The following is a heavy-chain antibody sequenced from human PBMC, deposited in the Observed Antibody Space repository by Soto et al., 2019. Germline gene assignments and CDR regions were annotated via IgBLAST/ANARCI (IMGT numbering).Heavy chain of an antibody. CDR1: GYTFTSYY. CDR3: ARERYSGYNDIHYYYGMDV. V-gene: IGHV1-46*03. D-gene: IGHD5-12*01. J-gene: IGHJ6*02. Sequence: QVQLVQSGAEVKKPGASVKVSCKASGYTFTSYYMHWVRQAPGQGLEWMGIINPSGGSTSYAQKFQGRVTMTRDTSTSTVYMDLSSLSSEDTAVYYCARERYSGYNDIHYYYGMDVWGQGTTVTVSS. CDR2: INPSGGST.